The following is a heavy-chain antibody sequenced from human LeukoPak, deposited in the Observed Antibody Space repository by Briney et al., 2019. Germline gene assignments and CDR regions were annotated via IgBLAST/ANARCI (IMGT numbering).Heavy chain of an antibody. V-gene: IGHV4-59*01. Sequence: AETLSLTCTVSGGSISRYSWSWIRQPPGKGLEWIGYISYSGTTNYNPSLKSRVTISVDTSKNQFSLKLSSVTAADTAVYYCARDRGPDCSGGSCWDYWGQGTQVTVSS. CDR2: ISYSGTT. D-gene: IGHD2-15*01. CDR1: GGSISRYS. J-gene: IGHJ4*02. CDR3: ARDRGPDCSGGSCWDY.